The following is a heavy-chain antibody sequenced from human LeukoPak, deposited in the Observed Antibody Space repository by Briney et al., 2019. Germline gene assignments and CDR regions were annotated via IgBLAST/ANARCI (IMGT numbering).Heavy chain of an antibody. J-gene: IGHJ4*02. V-gene: IGHV3-30*04. CDR3: ANGVVTAISNY. Sequence: GGSLRLSCAASGFTFSSYAMHWVRQAPGKGLEWVAVISYDGSNKYYADSVKGRFTISRGNSKNTLYLQMNSLRAEDTAVYYCANGVVTAISNYWGQGTLVTVSS. D-gene: IGHD2-21*02. CDR2: ISYDGSNK. CDR1: GFTFSSYA.